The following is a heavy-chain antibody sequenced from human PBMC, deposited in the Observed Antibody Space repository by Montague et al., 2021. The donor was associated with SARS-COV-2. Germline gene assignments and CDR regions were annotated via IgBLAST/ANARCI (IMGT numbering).Heavy chain of an antibody. V-gene: IGHV4-59*01. CDR3: ARGFDY. Sequence: SETLSLTCTVSGGSISSYYWSWIRQPPGKGLEWIGYIYYSGSTNYNPSLKSRVTISVDTSKNQFSLKLSSVTAADTAVYYCARGFDYWGRGTLVTVSS. J-gene: IGHJ4*02. CDR1: GGSISSYY. CDR2: IYYSGST.